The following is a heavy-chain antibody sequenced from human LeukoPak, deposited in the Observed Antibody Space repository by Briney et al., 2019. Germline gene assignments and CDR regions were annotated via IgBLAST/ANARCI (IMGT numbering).Heavy chain of an antibody. CDR1: GFTFTTYA. Sequence: PGGSLTLSCAASGFTFTTYAMNWVRQAPGKGLEWVSTVSGDGDYTYYADSVKGRFTVSRDNSKNTLFLQMNSLRAEDTAVYFCAKHPEVTVSGVIIPGGGWFDPWGQGTLVTVSS. CDR2: VSGDGDYT. J-gene: IGHJ5*02. CDR3: AKHPEVTVSGVIIPGGGWFDP. D-gene: IGHD2-21*01. V-gene: IGHV3-23*01.